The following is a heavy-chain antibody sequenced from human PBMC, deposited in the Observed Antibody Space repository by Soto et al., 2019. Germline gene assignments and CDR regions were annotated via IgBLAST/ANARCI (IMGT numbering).Heavy chain of an antibody. J-gene: IGHJ6*02. D-gene: IGHD3-3*01. CDR1: GFTFSSYS. CDR3: ASQWLLYRYGYYYGMDV. CDR2: ISSANAYI. V-gene: IGHV3-21*01. Sequence: PGGSLRLSCVASGFTFSSYSVNWVRQAPGMGLEWVSSISSANAYIYYADSVKGRFTISRDNAKNSLFLQMSSLRAEDTAIYYCASQWLLYRYGYYYGMDVWGQGTTVTVSS.